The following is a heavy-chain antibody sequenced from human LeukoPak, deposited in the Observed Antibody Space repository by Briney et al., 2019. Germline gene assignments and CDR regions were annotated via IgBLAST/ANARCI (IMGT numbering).Heavy chain of an antibody. CDR1: GFTFSSYS. CDR2: ISGSGGST. Sequence: GGSLRLSCAASGFTFSSYSMNWVRQAPGKGLEWVSAISGSGGSTYYADSVKGRFTISRDNSKNTLYLQMNSLRAEDTAVYYCAKDEIEAFDIWGQGTMVTVSS. D-gene: IGHD3-22*01. V-gene: IGHV3-23*01. CDR3: AKDEIEAFDI. J-gene: IGHJ3*02.